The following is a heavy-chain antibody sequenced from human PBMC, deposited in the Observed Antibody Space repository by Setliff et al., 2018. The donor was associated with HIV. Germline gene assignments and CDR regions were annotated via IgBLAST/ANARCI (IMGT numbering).Heavy chain of an antibody. CDR2: ISWNSGSI. CDR1: GFNFKDFA. J-gene: IGHJ4*02. Sequence: PGGSLRLSCAASGFNFKDFAMHWVRQPPGKGLEWVSGISWNSGSIGYADSVKGRFTISRDNSKNSLYLQMNNLRGEDTALYYCAKDIYGGHFYYFDYWGQGTLVTVS. D-gene: IGHD4-17*01. V-gene: IGHV3-9*01. CDR3: AKDIYGGHFYYFDY.